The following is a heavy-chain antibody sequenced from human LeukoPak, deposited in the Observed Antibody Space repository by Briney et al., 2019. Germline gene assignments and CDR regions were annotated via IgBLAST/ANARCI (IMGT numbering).Heavy chain of an antibody. CDR3: AREFSNFFDY. CDR2: IYYSGST. J-gene: IGHJ4*02. CDR1: GGSISSSSYY. Sequence: PSETLSLTCTVSGGSISSSSYYWGWIRQPPGKGLEGIGSIYYSGSTYYNPSLKSRVTISVDTSKNQFSLKLSSVTAADTAVYYCAREFSNFFDYWGQGTLVTVSS. V-gene: IGHV4-39*01. D-gene: IGHD4-4*01.